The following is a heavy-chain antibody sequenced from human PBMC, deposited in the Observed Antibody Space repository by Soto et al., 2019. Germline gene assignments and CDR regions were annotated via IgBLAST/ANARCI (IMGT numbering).Heavy chain of an antibody. CDR3: ARDFRGVNGYYGMDV. D-gene: IGHD3-10*01. CDR2: ISYDGSNK. J-gene: IGHJ6*02. Sequence: GGSLRLSCAASGFTFSSYAMHWVRQAPGKGLEWVAVISYDGSNKYYADSVKGRFTISRDNSKNTLYLQMNSLRAEDTAVYYCARDFRGVNGYYGMDVWGQGTTVTVSS. CDR1: GFTFSSYA. V-gene: IGHV3-30-3*01.